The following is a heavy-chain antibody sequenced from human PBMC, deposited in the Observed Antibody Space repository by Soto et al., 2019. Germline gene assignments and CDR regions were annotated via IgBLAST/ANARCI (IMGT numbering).Heavy chain of an antibody. CDR2: IYYSGST. V-gene: IGHV4-59*01. CDR1: GGSISSYY. J-gene: IGHJ6*02. D-gene: IGHD3-10*01. CDR3: ARYYGSGSYYNAGAYYGMDV. Sequence: QVQLQESGPGLVKPSETLSLTCTVSGGSISSYYWSWIRQPPGKGLEWIGYIYYSGSTNYNPSLKSRVTISVDTSKNQFSLKLSSVTAADTAVYSCARYYGSGSYYNAGAYYGMDVWGQGTTVTVSS.